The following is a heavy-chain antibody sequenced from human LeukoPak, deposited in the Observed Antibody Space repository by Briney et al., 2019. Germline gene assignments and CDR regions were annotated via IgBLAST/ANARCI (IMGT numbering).Heavy chain of an antibody. CDR1: GFTFNSYW. CDR3: ARISYDSSGYFDY. CDR2: ITSGGTNT. Sequence: GGSLRLSCAASGFTFNSYWMHWVRLVPGKGPVRVSHITSGGTNTNYAESVKGRFTISRDNAKNTLYLQMNSLGAEDTAMYYCARISYDSSGYFDYWGQGTLVTVSS. D-gene: IGHD3-22*01. V-gene: IGHV3-74*01. J-gene: IGHJ4*02.